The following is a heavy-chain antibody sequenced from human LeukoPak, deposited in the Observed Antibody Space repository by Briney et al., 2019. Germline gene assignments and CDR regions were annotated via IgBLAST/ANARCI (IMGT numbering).Heavy chain of an antibody. J-gene: IGHJ2*01. D-gene: IGHD6-13*01. Sequence: SETLSLTCTVSGRSISSGGYYWSWIRQHPGKGLEWFGYIYYSGSTYYNPPLKSRVTISVDPSKNQFSLKLSSVTAADTAVYYCARQSYGYSSSWYAHRWYFDLWGRGTLVTVSS. V-gene: IGHV4-31*03. CDR3: ARQSYGYSSSWYAHRWYFDL. CDR2: IYYSGST. CDR1: GRSISSGGYY.